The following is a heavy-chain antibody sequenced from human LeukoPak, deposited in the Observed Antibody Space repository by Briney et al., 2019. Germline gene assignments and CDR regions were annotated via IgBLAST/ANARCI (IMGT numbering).Heavy chain of an antibody. V-gene: IGHV3-23*01. D-gene: IGHD3-10*01. CDR3: AKHRMVRGLFTDYYFDF. J-gene: IGHJ4*02. CDR1: GFTFSSYA. Sequence: GGSLRLSCGASGFTFSSYAMSWVRQAPGKGLEWVSTISGSGGSTYYADSVKGRFTISRDYSKTTLYLQMNSLRAEDTAVYYCAKHRMVRGLFTDYYFDFWGQGILVTVSS. CDR2: ISGSGGST.